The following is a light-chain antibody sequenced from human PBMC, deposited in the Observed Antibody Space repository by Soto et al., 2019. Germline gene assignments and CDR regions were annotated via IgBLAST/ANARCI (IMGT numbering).Light chain of an antibody. J-gene: IGLJ1*01. CDR1: SSDVGNHNY. Sequence: QSALTQPASVSGSPGQSITISCSGASSDVGNHNYVSWYQQHQGKGPKLIIYHVSYRPSGVSNRFSGSKSGNTASLTISGLQAEDEADYYCTSYTTSSTYVFGTGTKVTVL. CDR2: HVS. CDR3: TSYTTSSTYV. V-gene: IGLV2-14*01.